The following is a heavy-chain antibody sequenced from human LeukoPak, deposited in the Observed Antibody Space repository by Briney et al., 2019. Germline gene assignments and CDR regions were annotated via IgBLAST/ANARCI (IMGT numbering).Heavy chain of an antibody. CDR1: GGSISSYY. J-gene: IGHJ5*02. CDR3: VRAAGSSSWST. CDR2: VYYSGST. Sequence: KPSETLSLTCTVSGGSISSYYWSWIRQPPGKGLEWIGYVYYSGSTNYNPSLKSRVYISVDTSNNQFSPKLRSVTAADTAVYYCVRAAGSSSWSTWGQGALVTVSS. V-gene: IGHV4-59*01. D-gene: IGHD6-13*01.